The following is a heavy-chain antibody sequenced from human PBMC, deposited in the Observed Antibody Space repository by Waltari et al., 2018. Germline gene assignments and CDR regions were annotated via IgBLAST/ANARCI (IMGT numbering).Heavy chain of an antibody. CDR2: IDTSGSP. CDR1: GGSISSGSYY. J-gene: IGHJ4*02. D-gene: IGHD6-19*01. V-gene: IGHV4-61*02. CDR3: ARHVPGYSSGWSTFDY. Sequence: QVQLQESGPGLVKPSQTLSLTCTVSGGSISSGSYYWSWIRQPAGKGLEWVVRIDTSGSPNYTPSLKSRVTIAVDTSKNQFSLKLSSVTAADTAVYYCARHVPGYSSGWSTFDYWGQGTLVTVSS.